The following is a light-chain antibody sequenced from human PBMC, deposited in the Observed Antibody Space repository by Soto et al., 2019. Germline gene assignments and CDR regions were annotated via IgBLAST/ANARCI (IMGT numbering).Light chain of an antibody. CDR2: EVS. CDR1: SSNIGAGYD. Sequence: QSALTQPPSVSGAPGQRVTISCTGSSSNIGAGYDVHWYQQHPGKAPKLIIYEVSSRPSGVSNRFSGSKSGNTASLTISGLQAEDEADYYCSAHTYGALVFGGGTKLTVL. CDR3: SAHTYGALV. J-gene: IGLJ2*01. V-gene: IGLV1-40*01.